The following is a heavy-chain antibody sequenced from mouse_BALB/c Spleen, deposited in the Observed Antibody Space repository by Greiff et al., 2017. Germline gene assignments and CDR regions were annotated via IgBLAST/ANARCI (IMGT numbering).Heavy chain of an antibody. CDR2: ISSGGSYT. D-gene: IGHD4-1*01. V-gene: IGHV5-6*01. Sequence: EVMLVESGGDLVKPGGSLKLSCAASGFTFSSYGMSWVRQTPDKRLEWVATISSGGSYTYYPDSVKGRFTISRDNAKNTLYLQMSSLKSEDTAMYYCARHNWDTPAMDYWGQGTSVTVSS. J-gene: IGHJ4*01. CDR1: GFTFSSYG. CDR3: ARHNWDTPAMDY.